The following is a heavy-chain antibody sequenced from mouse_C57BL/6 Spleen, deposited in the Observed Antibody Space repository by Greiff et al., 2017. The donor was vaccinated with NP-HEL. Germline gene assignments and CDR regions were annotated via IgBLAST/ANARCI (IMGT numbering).Heavy chain of an antibody. Sequence: QVQLKESGPGLVAPSQSLSITCTVSGFSLTSYGVHWVRQPPGQGLEWLGVIWAGGSTNYNSALMSRLSISKDNSKSQVILTMTSLQTDDTAMYDCARLEDIWGQGTALTVSS. V-gene: IGHV2-9*02. CDR2: IWAGGST. J-gene: IGHJ2*01. CDR3: ARLEDI. CDR1: GFSLTSYG. D-gene: IGHD1-3*01.